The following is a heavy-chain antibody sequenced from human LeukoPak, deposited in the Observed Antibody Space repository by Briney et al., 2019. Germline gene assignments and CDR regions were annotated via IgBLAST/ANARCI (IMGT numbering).Heavy chain of an antibody. CDR3: AKDMTSGSYYLHGDAFDI. CDR1: GFTFDDYA. Sequence: PGGSLRLSCAASGFTFDDYAMHWVRQAPGKGLEWVSGISWNSGSIGYADSVKGRFTISRDNAKNSLYLQMNSLRAEDMALYYCAKDMTSGSYYLHGDAFDIWGQGTMVTVSS. CDR2: ISWNSGSI. V-gene: IGHV3-9*03. J-gene: IGHJ3*02. D-gene: IGHD1-26*01.